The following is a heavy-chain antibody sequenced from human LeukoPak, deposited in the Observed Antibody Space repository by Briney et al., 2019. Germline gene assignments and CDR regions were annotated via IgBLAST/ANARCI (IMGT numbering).Heavy chain of an antibody. CDR1: GYTFTSYG. CDR3: AREIYSSGWYPTVSYFGY. D-gene: IGHD6-19*01. J-gene: IGHJ4*02. V-gene: IGHV1-18*01. CDR2: ISAYNGNT. Sequence: ASVKVSCKASGYTFTSYGISWVRQAPGQGLEWMGWISAYNGNTNYAQKLQGRVTMTTDTSTSTAYMELRSLRSDDTAVYYCAREIYSSGWYPTVSYFGYWGQGTLVTVSS.